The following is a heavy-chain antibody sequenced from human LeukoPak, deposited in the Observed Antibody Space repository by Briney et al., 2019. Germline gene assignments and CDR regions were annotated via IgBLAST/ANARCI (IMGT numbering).Heavy chain of an antibody. J-gene: IGHJ4*02. Sequence: GGSLRLSCAASGFTFSSYAMSWVRQAPGKGLEWVANIKQDGTDKNYVDSVKGRFIISRDNTKKSLYLEMSSLRAEDTALYYCARGYGDYGGEDFDYWGQGTLVTVSS. D-gene: IGHD4-17*01. CDR1: GFTFSSYA. CDR2: IKQDGTDK. V-gene: IGHV3-7*04. CDR3: ARGYGDYGGEDFDY.